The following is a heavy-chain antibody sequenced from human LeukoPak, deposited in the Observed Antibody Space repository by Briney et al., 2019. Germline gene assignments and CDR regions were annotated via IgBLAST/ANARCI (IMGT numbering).Heavy chain of an antibody. D-gene: IGHD2-2*01. CDR2: IIPIFGTA. CDR3: ARGRCSSSSCYPDNWFGP. V-gene: IGHV1-69*05. J-gene: IGHJ5*02. Sequence: SVKVSCKASGGTFSSYAISWVRQAPGQGLEWMGGIIPIFGTANYAQKFQGRVTITTDESTSTAYMELSSLRSEDTAVYYCARGRCSSSSCYPDNWFGPWGQGTLVTVSS. CDR1: GGTFSSYA.